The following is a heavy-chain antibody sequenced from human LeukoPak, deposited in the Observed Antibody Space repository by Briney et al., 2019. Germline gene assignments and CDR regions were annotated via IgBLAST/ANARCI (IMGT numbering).Heavy chain of an antibody. CDR2: ISSSSSYI. CDR1: GFTFSSYS. CDR3: ARDPRGVVAAIRGGDY. V-gene: IGHV3-21*01. Sequence: PGGSLRPSCAASGFTFSSYSMNWVRQAPGKGLEWVSSISSSSSYIYYADSVKGRFTISRDNAKNSLYLQMSSLRAEDTAVYYCARDPRGVVAAIRGGDYWGQGTLVTVSS. D-gene: IGHD2-15*01. J-gene: IGHJ4*02.